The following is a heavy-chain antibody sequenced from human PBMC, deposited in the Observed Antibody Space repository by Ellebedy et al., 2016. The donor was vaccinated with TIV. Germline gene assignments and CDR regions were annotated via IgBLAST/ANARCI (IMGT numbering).Heavy chain of an antibody. J-gene: IGHJ4*02. D-gene: IGHD7-27*01. CDR1: GFTFRSYW. V-gene: IGHV3-74*01. Sequence: GESLKISXAASGFTFRSYWMYWVRQALGKGLVWVSRVSPDGSTTNSAGSVKGRSTISRDNAKNTLHLQMNSLRAEDTAVYYCARDPPSSGMGTWGWGQGTLVTVSS. CDR2: VSPDGSTT. CDR3: ARDPPSSGMGTWG.